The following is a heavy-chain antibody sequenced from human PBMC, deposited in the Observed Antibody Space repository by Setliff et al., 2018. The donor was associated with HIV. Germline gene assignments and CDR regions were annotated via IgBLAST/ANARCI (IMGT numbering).Heavy chain of an antibody. V-gene: IGHV3-20*04. D-gene: IGHD3-10*01. CDR2: VNWHGSST. J-gene: IGHJ4*02. Sequence: GESLRLSCSASGFTFDDYGMSWVRQAPGKGLEWVSGVNWHGSSTGYADSVKGRFTVSRDTAKNTLFLQLNSLRAEDTAFYYCVRGAFGESDYWGRGTLVTVSS. CDR1: GFTFDDYG. CDR3: VRGAFGESDY.